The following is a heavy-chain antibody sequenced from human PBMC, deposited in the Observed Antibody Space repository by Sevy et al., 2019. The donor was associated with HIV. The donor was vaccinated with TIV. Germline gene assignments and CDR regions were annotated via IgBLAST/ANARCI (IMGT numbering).Heavy chain of an antibody. J-gene: IGHJ6*03. Sequence: ASVKVSCKASGYTFTSYYMHWVRQAPGQGLEWMGIINPSGGSTSYAQKFQGRVTMTRETSTSTVYMELSSLRSEDTAVYYCARDQKEGDFWSGYYPHYYYYYYMDVWGKGTTVTVSS. V-gene: IGHV1-46*03. CDR2: INPSGGST. D-gene: IGHD3-3*01. CDR3: ARDQKEGDFWSGYYPHYYYYYYMDV. CDR1: GYTFTSYY.